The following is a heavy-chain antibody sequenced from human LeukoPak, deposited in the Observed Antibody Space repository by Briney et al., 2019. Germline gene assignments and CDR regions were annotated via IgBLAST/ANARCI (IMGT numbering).Heavy chain of an antibody. CDR1: GFTISTYW. CDR2: IKEDGSEP. D-gene: IGHD5-18*01. Sequence: PGGSLRLSCAPSGFTISTYWMSWVRRAPGKGLEWLANIKEDGSEPYYVASVKGRFAISRDKAKNSVYLQMNGLRAEDTAVYYCARENTAVPGGDCWGQGTLVTVSS. V-gene: IGHV3-7*01. CDR3: ARENTAVPGGDC. J-gene: IGHJ4*02.